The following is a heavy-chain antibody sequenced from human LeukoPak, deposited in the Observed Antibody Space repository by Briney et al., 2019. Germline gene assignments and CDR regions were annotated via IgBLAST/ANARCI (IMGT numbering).Heavy chain of an antibody. CDR2: ISGTGYNT. V-gene: IGHV3-23*01. CDR3: AKHVSGSLFYFDY. Sequence: GGTLRLTCAASGFTFSDCALSWVRQAPGKGLEWVSGISGTGYNTYYADSVKGRFTISRDNSKNTLYLQMNSLGAEDTAVYYCAKHVSGSLFYFDYWGQRTLVTVSS. J-gene: IGHJ4*02. D-gene: IGHD3-10*01. CDR1: GFTFSDCA.